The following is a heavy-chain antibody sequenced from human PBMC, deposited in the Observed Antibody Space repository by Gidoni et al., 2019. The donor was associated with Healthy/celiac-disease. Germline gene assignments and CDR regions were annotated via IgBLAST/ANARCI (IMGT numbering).Heavy chain of an antibody. CDR1: GFTFSRYA. D-gene: IGHD2-2*01. V-gene: IGHV3-23*01. CDR2: IRGSGGST. CDR3: AKDGAAGCSSTSCYGGIDYYYGMDV. Sequence: EVQPLEPGGGLVHPGGSLRLPLAASGFTFSRYAMSWVRQAQGKGLGWVSAIRGSGGSTYYADSVKGRFTISRDNSKNTLYLQMNSLRAEDTAVYYCAKDGAAGCSSTSCYGGIDYYYGMDVWGQGTTVTVSS. J-gene: IGHJ6*02.